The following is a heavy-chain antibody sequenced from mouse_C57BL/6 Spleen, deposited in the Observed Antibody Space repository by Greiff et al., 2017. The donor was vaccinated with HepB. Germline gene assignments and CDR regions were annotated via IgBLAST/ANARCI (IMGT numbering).Heavy chain of an antibody. D-gene: IGHD1-1*02. V-gene: IGHV1-82*01. Sequence: VQLQESGPELVKPGASVKISCKASGYAFSSSWMNWVKQRPGKGLEWIGRIYPGDGDTNYNGKFKGKATLTADKSSSTAYMQLSSLTSEDSAVYFCARDGAVLDVWGTGTTVTVSS. CDR1: GYAFSSSW. CDR2: IYPGDGDT. CDR3: ARDGAVLDV. J-gene: IGHJ1*03.